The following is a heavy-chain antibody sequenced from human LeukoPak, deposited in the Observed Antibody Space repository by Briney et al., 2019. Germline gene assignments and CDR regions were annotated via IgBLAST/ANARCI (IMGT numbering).Heavy chain of an antibody. J-gene: IGHJ5*02. D-gene: IGHD1-26*01. V-gene: IGHV3-73*01. CDR1: GFTFSGSA. Sequence: GGSLRLSCAASGFTFSGSAIHWVRQSSGKGLEWVGHIDKKDNFYATTAAASVTGRFTISRDDSKNTAYLQMNSLKTEDTALYYCTRDSGTYNWLDPWGQGTLVTVSS. CDR3: TRDSGTYNWLDP. CDR2: IDKKDNFYAT.